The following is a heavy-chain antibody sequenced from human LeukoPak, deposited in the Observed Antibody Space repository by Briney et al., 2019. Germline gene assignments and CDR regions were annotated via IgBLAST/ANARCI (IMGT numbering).Heavy chain of an antibody. D-gene: IGHD3-10*01. CDR2: ISAYNGNT. J-gene: IGHJ6*03. Sequence: GASVKVSCKASGYTFTSYGISWVRQAPGQGLEWMGWISAYNGNTNYAQKFQGRVTMTRDTSINTAYMELSRLRSDDSAVFYCASSVGYYYSYMDVWGKGTTVTVSS. CDR1: GYTFTSYG. V-gene: IGHV1-18*01. CDR3: ASSVGYYYSYMDV.